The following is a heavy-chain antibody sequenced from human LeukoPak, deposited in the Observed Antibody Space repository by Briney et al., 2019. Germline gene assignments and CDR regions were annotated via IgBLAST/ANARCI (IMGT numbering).Heavy chain of an antibody. D-gene: IGHD3-22*01. Sequence: SETLSLTCTVSGGSISSYYWSWIRQPAGKGLEWIGRIYTSGSTNYNPSLKSRVTMSVDTSKTQFSLKLSSVTAADTAVYYCAREYYYDSSGYYYWYFDLWGRGTLVTVSS. CDR3: AREYYYDSSGYYYWYFDL. V-gene: IGHV4-4*07. CDR1: GGSISSYY. J-gene: IGHJ2*01. CDR2: IYTSGST.